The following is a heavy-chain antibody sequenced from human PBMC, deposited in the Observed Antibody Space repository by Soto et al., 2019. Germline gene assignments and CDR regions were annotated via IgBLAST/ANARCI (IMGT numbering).Heavy chain of an antibody. J-gene: IGHJ4*02. Sequence: EVQLVESGGGLVQPGGSLRLSCAASGFTVSSNYMSWVRQAPGKGLEWVSVIYSGGSTYYADSVKGRFTISRDNSKNTLYLQMNSLRAEDTAVYYCARIDLMRYVDYWGQGTLVTVSS. V-gene: IGHV3-66*01. D-gene: IGHD2-21*01. CDR3: ARIDLMRYVDY. CDR2: IYSGGST. CDR1: GFTVSSNY.